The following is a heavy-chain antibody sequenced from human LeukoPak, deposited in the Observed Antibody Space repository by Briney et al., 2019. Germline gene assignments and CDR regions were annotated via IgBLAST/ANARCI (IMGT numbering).Heavy chain of an antibody. D-gene: IGHD4-17*01. J-gene: IGHJ4*02. Sequence: GASVKVSCKASGYTFTSYDINWVRQDTGKGLEWMGWMNSNSGNTGYAQKFQCRVTITRNTSISTAYMELSSLRSEDTAVYYCASSLMTIYGPGDYWGQGALVTVSS. CDR2: MNSNSGNT. CDR3: ASSLMTIYGPGDY. CDR1: GYTFTSYD. V-gene: IGHV1-8*01.